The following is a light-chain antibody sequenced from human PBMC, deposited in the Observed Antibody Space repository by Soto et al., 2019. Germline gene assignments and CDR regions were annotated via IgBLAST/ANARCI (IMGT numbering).Light chain of an antibody. J-gene: IGKJ1*01. CDR3: QQYGSSQET. CDR2: GAS. Sequence: IVLTQSPDALSLSPGERVSLSCRASRPVVRQYIAWYHQKPGQAPRLLIYGASSRATGIPDRFSGSGSGTDFTLTISRMEPEDFAVYYCQQYGSSQETFGQGTKVDI. CDR1: RPVVRQY. V-gene: IGKV3-20*01.